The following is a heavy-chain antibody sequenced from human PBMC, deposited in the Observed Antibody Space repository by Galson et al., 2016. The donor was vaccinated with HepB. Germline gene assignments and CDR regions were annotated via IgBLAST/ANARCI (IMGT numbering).Heavy chain of an antibody. V-gene: IGHV3-48*02. Sequence: SLRLSCAASGFTFSRYTMNWFRLAPGKGLVWVSYISSSSSTIYYADSVKGRFTISRDNAKNSLYLQVNSLRDEDTAVYYCARTLFSSGSYWYFDYWGQGTLVTVSS. J-gene: IGHJ4*02. CDR3: ARTLFSSGSYWYFDY. CDR2: ISSSSSTI. D-gene: IGHD1-26*01. CDR1: GFTFSRYT.